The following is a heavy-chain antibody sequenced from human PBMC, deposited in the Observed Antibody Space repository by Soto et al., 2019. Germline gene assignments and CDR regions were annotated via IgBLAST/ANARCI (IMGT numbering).Heavy chain of an antibody. V-gene: IGHV1-69*13. CDR1: VGTFSSYA. Sequence: SVKVSCKASVGTFSSYAISWVRQAPGQGLEWVGGIIPIFGSANYAQKFQGRVTITADESTGTAYMDLSSLRSEDTAVYYCARDLKRYYDSSGYGYYYYGMDVWGKGTTVTVS. CDR2: IIPIFGSA. CDR3: ARDLKRYYDSSGYGYYYYGMDV. D-gene: IGHD3-22*01. J-gene: IGHJ6*04.